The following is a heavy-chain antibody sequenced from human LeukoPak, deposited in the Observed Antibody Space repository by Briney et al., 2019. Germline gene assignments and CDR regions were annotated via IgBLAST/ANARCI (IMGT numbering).Heavy chain of an antibody. Sequence: SETVSLTCTASGGSSTNYYWSWIRQPAGKGLEWIGRIHTGGATTYNPSLESRVTMSVDTSKNLVSLKMSSLTAADTAIYHCARGGAPEYWGQGTLVTVYS. CDR1: GGSSTNYY. J-gene: IGHJ4*02. CDR3: ARGGAPEY. V-gene: IGHV4-4*07. CDR2: IHTGGAT.